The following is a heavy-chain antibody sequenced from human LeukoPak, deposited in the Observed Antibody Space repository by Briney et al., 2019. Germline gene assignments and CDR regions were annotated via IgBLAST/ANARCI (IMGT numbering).Heavy chain of an antibody. D-gene: IGHD6-19*01. J-gene: IGHJ3*01. CDR3: AKDYSSGWVNAFDF. CDR1: GFSLSSYG. V-gene: IGHV3-23*01. CDR2: LSDRGGGT. Sequence: PGGSLRLSCAASGFSLSSYGMTWVRQAPGKGLEWVSTLSDRGGGTFYADSVKGRFTISRDNSRNTLYLQMHSLRVEDTAVYYCAKDYSSGWVNAFDFWGQGTMVTVSS.